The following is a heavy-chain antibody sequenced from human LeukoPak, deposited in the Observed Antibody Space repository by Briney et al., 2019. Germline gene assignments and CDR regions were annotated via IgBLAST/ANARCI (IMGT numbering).Heavy chain of an antibody. Sequence: GGSLRLSCAASGFTFSSYWMSWVRQAPGKGREGVANIKQDGSEKYYVDSVKGRFTISRDNAKNSLYLQMNSLRAEDTAVYYCARDGGWLQPDAFDIWGQGTMVTVSS. V-gene: IGHV3-7*01. J-gene: IGHJ3*02. CDR2: IKQDGSEK. CDR3: ARDGGWLQPDAFDI. D-gene: IGHD5-24*01. CDR1: GFTFSSYW.